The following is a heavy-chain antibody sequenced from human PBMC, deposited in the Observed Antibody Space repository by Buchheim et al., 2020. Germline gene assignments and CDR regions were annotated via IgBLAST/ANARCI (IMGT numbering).Heavy chain of an antibody. D-gene: IGHD3-22*01. CDR1: GYTFTSYD. Sequence: QVQLVQSGAEVKKPGASVKVSCKASGYTFTSYDINWVRQATGQGLEWMGWMNPNSGNTGYAQKFQGRVTMTRNTSISTAYMELSSLRSDDTAVYYCARPLSYYDSSGYYPRTPDYGMDVWGQGTT. V-gene: IGHV1-8*01. J-gene: IGHJ6*02. CDR3: ARPLSYYDSSGYYPRTPDYGMDV. CDR2: MNPNSGNT.